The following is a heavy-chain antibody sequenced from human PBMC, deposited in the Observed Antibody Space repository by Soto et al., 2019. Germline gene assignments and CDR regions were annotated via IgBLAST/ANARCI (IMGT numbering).Heavy chain of an antibody. J-gene: IGHJ3*02. D-gene: IGHD2-15*01. V-gene: IGHV4-39*01. CDR1: GDSISISSYY. CDR3: ARIGSGPKGGAFDI. CDR2: IHYSGST. Sequence: PSETLSLTCSVSGDSISISSYYWGWVRQPPGKGLEWIGSIHYSGSTHYNPSLQSRVTISGDASKKQFSLKLGSVTAADTAVYYCARIGSGPKGGAFDIWGQGTTVTVSS.